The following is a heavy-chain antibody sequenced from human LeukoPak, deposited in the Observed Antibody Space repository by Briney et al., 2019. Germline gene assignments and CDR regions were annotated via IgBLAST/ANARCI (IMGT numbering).Heavy chain of an antibody. V-gene: IGHV3-64*04. CDR2: ITSNGGTT. CDR1: GFTFSSYS. Sequence: GGSLRLSCSGSGFTFSSYSMHWVRQAPGRGLEYVSGITSNGGTTYYADSMKGRFTISRDNSKNTLYLQMNRLRAEDTAVYYCARDSGHDAFDIWGQGTMVTVSS. J-gene: IGHJ3*02. CDR3: ARDSGHDAFDI.